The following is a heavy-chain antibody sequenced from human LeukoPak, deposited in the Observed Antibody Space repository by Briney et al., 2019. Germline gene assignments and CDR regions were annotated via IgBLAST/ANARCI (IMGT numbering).Heavy chain of an antibody. CDR3: ARENNYFDY. J-gene: IGHJ4*02. CDR1: GDSISSYH. CDR2: IYYSGST. Sequence: SETLSLTCTVSGDSISSYHWTWIRQPPGKGLEWIGYIYYSGSTNYNPSLKSRVTISVDTSKNQFSLKLNSVTAADTAVYYCARENNYFDYWGQGTLVTVSS. V-gene: IGHV4-59*01.